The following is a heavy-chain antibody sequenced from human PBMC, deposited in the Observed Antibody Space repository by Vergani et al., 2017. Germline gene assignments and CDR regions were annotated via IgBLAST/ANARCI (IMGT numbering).Heavy chain of an antibody. CDR2: ISSSGSTI. CDR1: GFTFSSYE. Sequence: EVQLVESGGGLVQPGGSLRLSCAASGFTFSSYEMNWVRQAPGKGLEWVSYISSSGSTIYYADSVKGRFTISRDNAKNSLYLQMNSLRAEDTAVYYCAREGTGYFDLXLYRTPTPGPYYYYGMDVWGQGTTVTVSS. D-gene: IGHD3-9*01. CDR3: AREGTGYFDLXLYRTPTPGPYYYYGMDV. V-gene: IGHV3-48*03. J-gene: IGHJ6*02.